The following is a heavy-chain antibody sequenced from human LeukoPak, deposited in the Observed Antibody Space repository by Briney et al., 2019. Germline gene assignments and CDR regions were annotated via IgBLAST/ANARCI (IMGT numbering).Heavy chain of an antibody. CDR2: INHSGST. Sequence: SETLSLTCAVYGGSFIGYYWSGLRQPPGKGLEWIGEINHSGSTNYNPSLKSRVTISVDTSKNQFSLKLSSVTAADTTVYYCAICGSNRKSAGNWFDPWGQGTLVTVSS. V-gene: IGHV4-34*01. D-gene: IGHD2-2*01. J-gene: IGHJ5*02. CDR1: GGSFIGYY. CDR3: AICGSNRKSAGNWFDP.